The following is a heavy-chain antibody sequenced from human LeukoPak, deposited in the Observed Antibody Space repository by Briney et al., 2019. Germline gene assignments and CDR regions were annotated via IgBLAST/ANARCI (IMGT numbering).Heavy chain of an antibody. CDR3: ARDPLSIAARRGAFDI. Sequence: SQTLSLTCTVSGGSISSGSYYWSWIRQPAGKGLEWIGRIYTSGSTNYNPSLKSRVTISVDTSKNQFSLKLSSVTAADTAVYYCARDPLSIAARRGAFDIWGQGTMVTVSS. CDR2: IYTSGST. J-gene: IGHJ3*02. V-gene: IGHV4-61*02. D-gene: IGHD6-6*01. CDR1: GGSISSGSYY.